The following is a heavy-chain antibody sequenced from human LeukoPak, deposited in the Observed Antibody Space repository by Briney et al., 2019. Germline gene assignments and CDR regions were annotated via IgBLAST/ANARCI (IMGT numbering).Heavy chain of an antibody. J-gene: IGHJ3*02. CDR2: IYTSGST. V-gene: IGHV4-4*07. Sequence: SETLSLTCTVSGGSISSYYWSWIRQPAGKGLEWIGRIYTSGSTNYNPSLKSRVTMSVDTSKNQFSLKLSSVTAADTAVHYCARDYGGNSSDDAFDIWGQGTMVTVSS. CDR1: GGSISSYY. CDR3: ARDYGGNSSDDAFDI. D-gene: IGHD4-23*01.